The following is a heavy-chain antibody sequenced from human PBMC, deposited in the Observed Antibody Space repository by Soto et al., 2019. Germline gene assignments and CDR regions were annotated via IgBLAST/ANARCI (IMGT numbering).Heavy chain of an antibody. CDR1: GFTFSSYS. J-gene: IGHJ4*02. Sequence: GGSLRLSCAASGFTFSSYSMNWVRQAPGKGLEWVSSISSSSSYIYYADSVKCRFTISRDNAKNSLYLQMNSLRAEDTAVYYCAALEWPVDYWGQGTLVTVSS. D-gene: IGHD3-3*01. CDR2: ISSSSSYI. V-gene: IGHV3-21*01. CDR3: AALEWPVDY.